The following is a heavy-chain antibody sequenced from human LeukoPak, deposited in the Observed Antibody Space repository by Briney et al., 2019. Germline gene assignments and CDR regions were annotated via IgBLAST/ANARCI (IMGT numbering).Heavy chain of an antibody. D-gene: IGHD6-19*01. J-gene: IGHJ4*02. V-gene: IGHV4-34*01. CDR1: GGSFSGYY. CDR2: INHSGST. CDR3: ARDLRGIAVAGRDY. Sequence: PSETLSLTCAVYGGSFSGYYWSWIRQPPGKGLEWIGEINHSGSTNYNPSLKSRVTISVDTSKNQFSLKLSSVTAADTAVYYCARDLRGIAVAGRDYWGQGTLVTVSS.